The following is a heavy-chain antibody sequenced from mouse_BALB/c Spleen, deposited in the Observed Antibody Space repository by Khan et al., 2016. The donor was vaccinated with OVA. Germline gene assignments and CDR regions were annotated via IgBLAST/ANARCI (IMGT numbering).Heavy chain of an antibody. CDR2: ISSGSSTI. CDR1: GFTFSRFG. Sequence: EVELVESGGGLVQPGGSRKLSCAASGFTFSRFGMHGVRQAPEKGLEWVAYISSGSSTIYYADTVKGRFTISRDNPKNTLFLQMTSLRSEDTAMYYCARDSNFDYWGQGTTLTVSS. CDR3: ARDSNFDY. V-gene: IGHV5-17*02. J-gene: IGHJ2*01.